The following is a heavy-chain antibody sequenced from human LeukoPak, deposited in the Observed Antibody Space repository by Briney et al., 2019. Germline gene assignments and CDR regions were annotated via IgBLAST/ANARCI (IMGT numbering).Heavy chain of an antibody. V-gene: IGHV3-23*01. CDR2: ISGSGGST. Sequence: RAGGSLRLSCAASGFTFSSYAVSWVRQAPGKGLEWVSAISGSGGSTYYADSVKGRFTISRDNSKNTLYLQMNSLRAEDTAVYYCAKDVGNSGYFDYWGQGTLVTVSS. CDR1: GFTFSSYA. CDR3: AKDVGNSGYFDY. D-gene: IGHD4-23*01. J-gene: IGHJ4*02.